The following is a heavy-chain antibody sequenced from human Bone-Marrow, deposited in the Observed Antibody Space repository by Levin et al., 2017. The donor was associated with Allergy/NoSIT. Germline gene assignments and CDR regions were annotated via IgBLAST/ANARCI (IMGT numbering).Heavy chain of an antibody. CDR3: ASGPRSDAFDI. J-gene: IGHJ3*02. CDR2: INHSGST. V-gene: IGHV4-34*01. Sequence: TSETLSLTCAVYGGSFSGYYWSWVRQPPGKGLEWIGEINHSGSTNYNPSLKSRVTISVDTSKNQFSLKLSSVTAADTAVYYCASGPRSDAFDIWGQGTMVTVSS. CDR1: GGSFSGYY.